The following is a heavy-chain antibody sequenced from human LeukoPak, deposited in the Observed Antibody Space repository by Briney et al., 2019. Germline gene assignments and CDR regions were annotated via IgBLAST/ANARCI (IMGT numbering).Heavy chain of an antibody. CDR3: ARSTFPEEHYYYGMDV. V-gene: IGHV1-69*13. Sequence: SVKVSCKASGGTFSSYAISRVRQAPGQGLEWMGGIIPIFGTANYAQKFQGRVTITADESTSTAYMELSSLRSEDTAVYYCARSTFPEEHYYYGMDVWGKGTTVTVSS. CDR2: IIPIFGTA. CDR1: GGTFSSYA. J-gene: IGHJ6*04. D-gene: IGHD1-26*01.